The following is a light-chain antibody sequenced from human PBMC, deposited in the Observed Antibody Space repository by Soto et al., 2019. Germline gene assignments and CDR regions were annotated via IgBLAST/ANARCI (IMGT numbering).Light chain of an antibody. V-gene: IGLV7-43*01. CDR3: LLYYGGAQVL. J-gene: IGLJ2*01. CDR1: ALGVTSAYY. CDR2: STS. Sequence: QAVVTQEPSLTVSPGGTVTLTCASSALGVTSAYYTTWLQQKPGQAPRALIYSTSEKHSWTPARFSGSLLGGKAALTLSAAQPEDEADYYCLLYYGGAQVLFGGGTKLTVL.